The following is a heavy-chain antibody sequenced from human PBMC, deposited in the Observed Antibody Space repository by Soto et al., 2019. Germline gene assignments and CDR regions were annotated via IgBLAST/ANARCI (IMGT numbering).Heavy chain of an antibody. CDR2: IYWNDDK. Sequence: SGPTLVNPTQTLTLTCIFSGFSLRTSGVGVGWIRRPPGKALEWLGFIYWNDDKRYSPSLKSRLTITKDTSKNQVVLTMTNMDPVDTATYYCAKSGSSGWYGWFDPWGQGTLVTVSS. J-gene: IGHJ5*02. CDR3: AKSGSSGWYGWFDP. V-gene: IGHV2-5*01. D-gene: IGHD6-19*01. CDR1: GFSLRTSGVG.